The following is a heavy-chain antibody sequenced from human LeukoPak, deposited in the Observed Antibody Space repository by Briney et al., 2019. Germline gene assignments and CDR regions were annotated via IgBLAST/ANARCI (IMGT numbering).Heavy chain of an antibody. CDR1: GFTVSSNY. D-gene: IGHD3-22*01. CDR3: ARAAGGHYYDSSGYLNY. J-gene: IGHJ4*02. CDR2: ICSGGTT. V-gene: IGHV3-53*01. Sequence: GGSLRLSCAASGFTVSSNYMSWVRQAPGKGLEWVSVICSGGTTYYADSVKGRFTISRDNSKNTLYLQMNSLRAEDTAVYYCARAAGGHYYDSSGYLNYWGQGTLVTVSS.